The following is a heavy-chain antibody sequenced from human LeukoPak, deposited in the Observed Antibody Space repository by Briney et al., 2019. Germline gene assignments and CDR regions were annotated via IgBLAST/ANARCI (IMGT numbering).Heavy chain of an antibody. CDR3: ARGHQGSTPHDAFDV. V-gene: IGHV4-4*07. Sequence: PSETLSLTCTVSDGSINTYYWSWIRLPAGKGLQWIGRIYTRGSTNYNPSLKSRVTMSVGTSRSQFSLKLTSVTAADTAVYFCARGHQGSTPHDAFDVWGQGTMVTVSS. CDR1: DGSINTYY. CDR2: IYTRGST. D-gene: IGHD5/OR15-5a*01. J-gene: IGHJ3*01.